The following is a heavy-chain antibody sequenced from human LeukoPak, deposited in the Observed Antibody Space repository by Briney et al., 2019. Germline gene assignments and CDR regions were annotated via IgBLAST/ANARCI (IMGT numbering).Heavy chain of an antibody. Sequence: ASAKVSCKASGGTFSSYAISWVRQAPGQGLEWMGGIIPIFGTANYAQKFQGRVTITADESTSTAYMELSSLRSEDTAVYYCARLFWSGFPNDAFDIWGQGTMVTVSS. CDR1: GGTFSSYA. J-gene: IGHJ3*02. V-gene: IGHV1-69*13. CDR2: IIPIFGTA. D-gene: IGHD3-3*01. CDR3: ARLFWSGFPNDAFDI.